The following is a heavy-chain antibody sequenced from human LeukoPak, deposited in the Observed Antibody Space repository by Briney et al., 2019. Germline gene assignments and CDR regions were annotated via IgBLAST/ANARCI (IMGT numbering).Heavy chain of an antibody. D-gene: IGHD3-22*01. CDR2: ISYDGSNK. CDR1: GFTFSSYA. J-gene: IGHJ6*03. V-gene: IGHV3-30*04. CDR3: ARGGKYYYDSSGYSQYYYYMDV. Sequence: GGSLRLSCAASGFTFSSYAMHWVRQAPGKGLEWVAVISYDGSNKYYADSVKGRFTISRDNSKNTLYLQMNSLRAEDTAVYYCARGGKYYYDSSGYSQYYYYMDVWGKGTTVTVSS.